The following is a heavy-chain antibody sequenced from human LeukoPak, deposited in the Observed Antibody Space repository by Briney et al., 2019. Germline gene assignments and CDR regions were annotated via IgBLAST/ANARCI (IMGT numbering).Heavy chain of an antibody. Sequence: GSLRLSCAASGFTFSSYAMSWIRQPPGKGLEWIGYIYYSGSTNYNTSLKSRLTISVDTSKNQLSLSLSSVTAADTAVYYCARALWSRGAFDIWGQGTMVTVSS. V-gene: IGHV4-59*12. CDR3: ARALWSRGAFDI. D-gene: IGHD3-10*01. CDR2: IYYSGST. CDR1: GFTFSSYA. J-gene: IGHJ3*02.